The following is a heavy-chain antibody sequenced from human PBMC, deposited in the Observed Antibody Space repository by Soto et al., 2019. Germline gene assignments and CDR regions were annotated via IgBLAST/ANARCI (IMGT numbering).Heavy chain of an antibody. Sequence: SETLSLTCTVSGGSISSYYWSWIRQPPGKGLEWIGYIYYSGTTNYNPSLKSRVTLSVDTSKNPFSLKLSSVTAADTAVYYCARGGDFWSGYLFDYWGQGTLVTVSS. D-gene: IGHD3-3*01. V-gene: IGHV4-59*08. CDR2: IYYSGTT. CDR1: GGSISSYY. J-gene: IGHJ4*02. CDR3: ARGGDFWSGYLFDY.